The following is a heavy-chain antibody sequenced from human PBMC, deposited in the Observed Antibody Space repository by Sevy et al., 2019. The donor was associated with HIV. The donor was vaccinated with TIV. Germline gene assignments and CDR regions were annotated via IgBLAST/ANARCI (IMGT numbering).Heavy chain of an antibody. Sequence: GGSLRLSCSGSGFSFSNSAMNWVRQTPGKGLKYVSAISSDGVSTYYTDSVRGRFTISRDNSKNTLYLQMSSLRVEDTAVYYCVKAPDYNFWRGDYGMDVWGLGTTVTVSS. CDR3: VKAPDYNFWRGDYGMDV. D-gene: IGHD3-3*01. CDR2: ISSDGVST. J-gene: IGHJ6*02. CDR1: GFSFSNSA. V-gene: IGHV3-64D*06.